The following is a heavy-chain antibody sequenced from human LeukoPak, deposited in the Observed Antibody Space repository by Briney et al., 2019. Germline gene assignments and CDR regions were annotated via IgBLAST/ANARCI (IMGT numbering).Heavy chain of an antibody. CDR2: INLDGSEK. CDR3: ARVAARPYCYYYMDV. V-gene: IGHV3-7*01. Sequence: GGSLRLSCAASGSIFSTYWMTWVRQAPGKGLEWVANINLDGSEKYYVDSVKGRFTISRDNAKNSVYLQMNSLRAEDTAVYYCARVAARPYCYYYMDVWGKGTTVTVSS. D-gene: IGHD6-6*01. CDR1: GSIFSTYW. J-gene: IGHJ6*03.